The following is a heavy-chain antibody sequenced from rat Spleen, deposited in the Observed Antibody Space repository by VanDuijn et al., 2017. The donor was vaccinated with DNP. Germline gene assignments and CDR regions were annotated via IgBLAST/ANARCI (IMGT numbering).Heavy chain of an antibody. J-gene: IGHJ2*01. CDR1: GFTFSNYY. CDR2: ISTSGSTT. Sequence: EVQLVETGGGLVQPGRSLKLSCVASGFTFSNYYMAWVRQAPKKGLEWVATISTSGSTTYYPDSVKGRFTVSRDNAKSTLYLQMDSLRSEDTATYYCARWSDYFDYWGQGVMVTVSS. CDR3: ARWSDYFDY. V-gene: IGHV5-25*01. D-gene: IGHD4-2*01.